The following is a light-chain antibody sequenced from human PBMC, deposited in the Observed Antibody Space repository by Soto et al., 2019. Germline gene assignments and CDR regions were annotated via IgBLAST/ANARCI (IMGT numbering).Light chain of an antibody. CDR1: SGNRNYA. Sequence: QSVLTQSPSASASLGASVTLTCTLSSGNRNYAIAWHQQQPEKGPRYLMKVNIDGSHNKGDGIPDRFSGSSSGAERYLTISSLQSEDEADYYCQTWGTGIRVFGGGTKLTVL. V-gene: IGLV4-69*01. J-gene: IGLJ2*01. CDR2: VNIDGSH. CDR3: QTWGTGIRV.